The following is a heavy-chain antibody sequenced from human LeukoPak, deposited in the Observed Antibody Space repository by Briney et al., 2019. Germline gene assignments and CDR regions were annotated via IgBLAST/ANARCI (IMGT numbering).Heavy chain of an antibody. CDR3: ARDWAGSEHGTGFDY. CDR1: GGSISSGSYY. Sequence: PSETLSLTCTVSGGSISSGSYYWSWIRQPAGKGLEWIGRIYTSGSTYYNPSLKSRVTISVDTSKNQFSLKLSSVTAADTAVYYCARDWAGSEHGTGFDYWGQGTLVTVSS. CDR2: IYTSGST. D-gene: IGHD3-10*01. V-gene: IGHV4-61*02. J-gene: IGHJ4*02.